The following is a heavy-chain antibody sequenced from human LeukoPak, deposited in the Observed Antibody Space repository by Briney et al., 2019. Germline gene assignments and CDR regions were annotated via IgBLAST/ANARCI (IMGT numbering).Heavy chain of an antibody. CDR1: GFTFSSYV. V-gene: IGHV3-30*03. D-gene: IGHD6-13*01. CDR2: ISYDGSNK. Sequence: GRSLRLSCAASGFTFSSYVMHWVRQAPGKGLEWVAFISYDGSNKYYADSVKGRFTISRDNSKNTLYLQMNSLRTEDTAVYYCARVSGPGYRTSLIGYWGQGTLVTVSS. CDR3: ARVSGPGYRTSLIGY. J-gene: IGHJ4*02.